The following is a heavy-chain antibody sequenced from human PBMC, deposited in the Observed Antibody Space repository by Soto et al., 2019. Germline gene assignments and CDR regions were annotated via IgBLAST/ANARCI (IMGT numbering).Heavy chain of an antibody. D-gene: IGHD2-15*01. J-gene: IGHJ4*02. CDR1: GGSISSYY. V-gene: IGHV4-59*01. CDR2: IYYSGST. CDR3: ASLYCSGGSCYSAFDY. Sequence: PSETLSLTCTVSGGSISSYYWSWIRQPPGKGLEWIGYIYYSGSTNYNPSLKSRVTISVDTSKNQFSLKLSSVTAADTAVYYCASLYCSGGSCYSAFDYWGQGTLVTVSS.